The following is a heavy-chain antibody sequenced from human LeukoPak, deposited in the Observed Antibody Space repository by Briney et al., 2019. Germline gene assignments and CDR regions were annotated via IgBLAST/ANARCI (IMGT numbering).Heavy chain of an antibody. J-gene: IGHJ2*01. CDR3: ARGKLGWYFDL. CDR1: GYSISSGYY. D-gene: IGHD3-16*01. V-gene: IGHV4-38-2*02. CDR2: IYHSGST. Sequence: SETLSLTCTVSGYSISSGYYWGWIRQPPGKGLEWIGSIYHSGSTYYNPSLKSRVTISVDTSKNQFSLKLSSVTAADTAVYYCARGKLGWYFDLWGRGTLVTVSS.